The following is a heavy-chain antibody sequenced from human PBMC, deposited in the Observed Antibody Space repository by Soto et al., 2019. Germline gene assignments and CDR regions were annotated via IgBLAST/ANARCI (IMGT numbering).Heavy chain of an antibody. CDR2: ISYDGSNK. CDR1: GFTFSSYG. V-gene: IGHV3-30*18. CDR3: AKEIDCSSTSCAYYYYYGMDV. J-gene: IGHJ6*02. D-gene: IGHD2-2*01. Sequence: GGSLRLSCAASGFTFSSYGMHWVRQAPGKGLEWVAVISYDGSNKYYADSVKGRFTISRDNSKNTLYLQMNSLRAEDTAVYYCAKEIDCSSTSCAYYYYYGMDVWGQGTTVTVSS.